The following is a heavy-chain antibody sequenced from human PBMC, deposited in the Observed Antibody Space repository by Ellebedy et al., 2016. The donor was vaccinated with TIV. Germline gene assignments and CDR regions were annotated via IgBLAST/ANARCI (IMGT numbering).Heavy chain of an antibody. CDR2: ISPYNNNT. CDR3: ARDKKWELHY. V-gene: IGHV1-18*01. CDR1: GGSISRNA. Sequence: AASVKVSCKASGGSISRNAIGWVRQAPGQGLEWMGWISPYNNNTNSAQRFRDRLKMTTDTSTNTVYLELSSLRSDDTAVYFCARDKKWELHYWGQGTLVTVSS. D-gene: IGHD1-7*01. J-gene: IGHJ4*02.